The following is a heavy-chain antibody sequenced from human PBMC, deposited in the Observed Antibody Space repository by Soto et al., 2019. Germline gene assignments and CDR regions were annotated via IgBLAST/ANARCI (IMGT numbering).Heavy chain of an antibody. D-gene: IGHD1-26*01. CDR3: ARGGSLYWYFDL. CDR1: GYTFTTYA. Sequence: QVQLVQSGAEVKKPGASWRVSCKASGYTFTTYAMNWLRQAPEKRLEWMGWINAGNGNTKYSQKFQGRVTITRDTSASTAYMELSSLRSEDTAVYYCARGGSLYWYFDLWGRGTLVTVSS. J-gene: IGHJ2*01. CDR2: INAGNGNT. V-gene: IGHV1-3*01.